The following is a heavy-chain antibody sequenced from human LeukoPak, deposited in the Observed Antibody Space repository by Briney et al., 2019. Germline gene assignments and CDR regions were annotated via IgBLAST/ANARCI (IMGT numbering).Heavy chain of an antibody. V-gene: IGHV1-69*04. Sequence: SVKVSCKASGGTFSSYAISWVRQAPGQGLEWMGRIIPILGIANYAQKFQGRVTITADKSTSTAYMELSSLRSEDTAVYYCAMEVLVPVPLKAFDYWGQGTLVTVSS. CDR3: AMEVLVPVPLKAFDY. D-gene: IGHD2-8*02. CDR2: IIPILGIA. J-gene: IGHJ4*02. CDR1: GGTFSSYA.